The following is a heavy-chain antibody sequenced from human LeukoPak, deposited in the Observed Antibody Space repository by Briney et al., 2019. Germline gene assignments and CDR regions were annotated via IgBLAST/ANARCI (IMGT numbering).Heavy chain of an antibody. Sequence: GGSLRLSCAASGFTFSSYWMSWVRQAPGKGLEWVVNIKQDGGEKYYVGSVKGRFTVSRDNAKNSLYLQMNSLRAEDTAVYYCAREWNYYGSGIMDVWGKGTTVTVSS. V-gene: IGHV3-7*01. CDR2: IKQDGGEK. J-gene: IGHJ6*04. CDR3: AREWNYYGSGIMDV. D-gene: IGHD3-10*01. CDR1: GFTFSSYW.